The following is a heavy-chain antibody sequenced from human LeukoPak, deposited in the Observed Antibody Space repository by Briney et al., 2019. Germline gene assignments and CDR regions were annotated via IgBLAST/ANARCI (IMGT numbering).Heavy chain of an antibody. CDR2: IIPIFGTA. J-gene: IGHJ6*02. V-gene: IGHV1-69*13. D-gene: IGHD3-22*01. CDR1: GGTFSSYA. CDR3: ASSYAYYYDSSGYLDV. Sequence: ASVKVSCKASGGTFSSYAISWVRQAPGQGLEWMGGIIPIFGTANYAQKFQGRVTITADESTSTAYMELSSLRSEDTAVYYCASSYAYYYDSSGYLDVWGQGTTVTVSS.